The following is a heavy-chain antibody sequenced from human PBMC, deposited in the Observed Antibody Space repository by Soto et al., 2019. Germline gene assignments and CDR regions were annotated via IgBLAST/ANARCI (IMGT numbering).Heavy chain of an antibody. CDR3: ARGRSGGAAV. Sequence: PSETLSLTCDVSGDTISTGGYTWAWIRQPPGKGLEWIGETDHSGSTYYNPSLKSRVTISVDTSKNQFSLKLSSVTAADTAVYYCARGRSGGAAVWGQGTLVTVSS. J-gene: IGHJ4*02. CDR1: GDTISTGGYT. V-gene: IGHV4-39*07. D-gene: IGHD2-15*01. CDR2: TDHSGST.